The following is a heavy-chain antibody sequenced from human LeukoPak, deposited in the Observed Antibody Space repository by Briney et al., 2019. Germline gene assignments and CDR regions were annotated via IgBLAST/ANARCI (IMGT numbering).Heavy chain of an antibody. CDR2: IYHSGNT. D-gene: IGHD7-27*01. CDR1: GYSISSGFY. CDR3: TCDPNWVFDN. J-gene: IGHJ4*02. Sequence: SETLSLTCAVSGYSISSGFYWGWIRQPPGKGLEWIGSIYHSGNTYYNPSLKSRVTISLDTSKNQFSLKLTYVTAADTAMYYCTCDPNWVFDNWGQGTLVTVSS. V-gene: IGHV4-38-2*01.